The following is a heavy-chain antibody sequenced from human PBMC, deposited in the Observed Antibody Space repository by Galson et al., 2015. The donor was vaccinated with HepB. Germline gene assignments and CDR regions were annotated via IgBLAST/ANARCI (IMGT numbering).Heavy chain of an antibody. CDR1: GFTFSSYA. CDR3: ARDLDTAMVYYYYGMDV. Sequence: SLRLSCAASGFTFSSYAMHWVRQAPGKGLEWVAVISYDGSNKYYADSVKGRFTISRDNSKNTLYLQMNSLRAEDTAVYYCARDLDTAMVYYYYGMDVWGQGTTVTVSS. J-gene: IGHJ6*02. V-gene: IGHV3-30*04. CDR2: ISYDGSNK. D-gene: IGHD5-18*01.